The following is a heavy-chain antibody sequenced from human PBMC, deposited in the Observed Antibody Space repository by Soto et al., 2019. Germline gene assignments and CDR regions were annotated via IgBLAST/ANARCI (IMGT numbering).Heavy chain of an antibody. CDR2: INPNSGGT. D-gene: IGHD6-13*01. CDR3: ARSLAAAGRIAWGKAKHYYYYGMDV. J-gene: IGHJ6*02. V-gene: IGHV1-2*02. CDR1: GYTFTGYY. Sequence: ASVKVSCKASGYTFTGYYMHWVRQAPGQGLEWMGWINPNSGGTNYAQKFQGRVTMTRDTSISTAYMELSRLRSDDTAVYYCARSLAAAGRIAWGKAKHYYYYGMDVWGQGTTVTVSS.